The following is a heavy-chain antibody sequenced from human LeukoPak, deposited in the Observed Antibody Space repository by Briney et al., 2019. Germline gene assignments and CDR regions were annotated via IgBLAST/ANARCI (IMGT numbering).Heavy chain of an antibody. J-gene: IGHJ4*02. CDR1: GYTFTSYG. Sequence: ASVKVSCKASGYTFTSYGISWVRQAPGQGLEWMGWISAYNGNTNYAQKLQGRVTMTTDTSTSTAYMELRSLRSDDTAVYYCARGWGGDIVVVPAAYEGDYFDYWGQGTLVTVSS. D-gene: IGHD2-2*01. CDR3: ARGWGGDIVVVPAAYEGDYFDY. V-gene: IGHV1-18*01. CDR2: ISAYNGNT.